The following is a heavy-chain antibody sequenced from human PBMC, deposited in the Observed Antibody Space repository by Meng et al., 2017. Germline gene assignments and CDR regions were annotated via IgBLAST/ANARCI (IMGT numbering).Heavy chain of an antibody. CDR2: IDTKTGNP. Sequence: QVQRLQSGFELRKPGASVKVSCKASGYTLTSYAINWLRQAPGQGLQWMGWIDTKTGNPTYVPGFTGRLVFSLDTSVSTAYLQISGLKADDTAVYYCTRDGYSDCSRTSCFDSWGQGTLVTVSS. CDR1: GYTLTSYA. V-gene: IGHV7-4-1*02. D-gene: IGHD2-2*01. CDR3: TRDGYSDCSRTSCFDS. J-gene: IGHJ4*02.